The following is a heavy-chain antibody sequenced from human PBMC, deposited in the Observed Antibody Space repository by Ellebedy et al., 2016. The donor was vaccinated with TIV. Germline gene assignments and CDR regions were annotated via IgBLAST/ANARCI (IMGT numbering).Heavy chain of an antibody. V-gene: IGHV3-30*18. D-gene: IGHD2-2*01. CDR1: GFTFSDYG. CDR3: AKEPGYSTRE. CDR2: ISYDGTDK. J-gene: IGHJ4*02. Sequence: GESLKISXVASGFTFSDYGVHWVRQAPGKGLEWVAVISYDGTDKYSAASVKGRITISRDNSMNRLFLQMNSLRVEDTAVYYCAKEPGYSTREWGQGTLVTVSS.